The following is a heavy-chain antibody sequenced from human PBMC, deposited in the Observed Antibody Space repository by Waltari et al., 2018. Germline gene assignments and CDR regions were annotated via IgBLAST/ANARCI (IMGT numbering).Heavy chain of an antibody. CDR3: ARMGGYCSSTSCRASLGHDAFDI. Sequence: QVNLKEYGHALVTPKQTLTLTCTLSGFSLSTSGIRVSWIRQPTGKALEWLARIDWDDDKFYSTSLKTRLTISKDTSKNQVVLTMTNMDPVDTATYYCARMGGYCSSTSCRASLGHDAFDIWGQGTMVTVSS. V-gene: IGHV2-70*04. D-gene: IGHD2-2*01. J-gene: IGHJ3*02. CDR2: IDWDDDK. CDR1: GFSLSTSGIR.